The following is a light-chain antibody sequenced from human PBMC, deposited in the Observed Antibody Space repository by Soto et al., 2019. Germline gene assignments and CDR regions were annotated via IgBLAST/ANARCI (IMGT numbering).Light chain of an antibody. V-gene: IGKV1-5*03. CDR1: QSISSW. Sequence: DIQMTQSPSTLSASVGDRVTITCRASQSISSWLAWYQQKPGKAPKLLIFKASSLESGVPSRFSGSGSGTKFTLTISSLQPDDFATYYCQQYNSYPHTFGQGTKLEIK. J-gene: IGKJ2*01. CDR2: KAS. CDR3: QQYNSYPHT.